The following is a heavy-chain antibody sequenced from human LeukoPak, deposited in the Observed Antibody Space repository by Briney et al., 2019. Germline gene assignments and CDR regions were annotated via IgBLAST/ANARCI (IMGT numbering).Heavy chain of an antibody. CDR3: AKDRPWPGSYYFDY. Sequence: PSETLSLTCTVSGGSVSSGSYYWSWVRQAPGKGLEWVSAISGSGGSTYYADSVKGRFTISRDNPKNTLYLQMNSLRAEDTAVYYCAKDRPWPGSYYFDYWGQGTLVTVSS. CDR1: GGSVSSGSYY. CDR2: ISGSGGST. J-gene: IGHJ4*02. V-gene: IGHV3-23*01. D-gene: IGHD3-16*02.